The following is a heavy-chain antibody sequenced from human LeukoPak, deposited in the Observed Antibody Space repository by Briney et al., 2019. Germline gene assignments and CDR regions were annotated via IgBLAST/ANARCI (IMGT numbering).Heavy chain of an antibody. CDR3: ARDLAWGAFDY. J-gene: IGHJ4*02. Sequence: GGSLRLSCAASGFTFSNYGMNWVRQAPGKGLEWLSGISPRGGGTYYADSVKGRFTISRDDSKNTLSLQMNSLTVEDTAVHYCARDLAWGAFDYWGQGTLVTVSS. V-gene: IGHV3-23*01. D-gene: IGHD7-27*01. CDR2: ISPRGGGT. CDR1: GFTFSNYG.